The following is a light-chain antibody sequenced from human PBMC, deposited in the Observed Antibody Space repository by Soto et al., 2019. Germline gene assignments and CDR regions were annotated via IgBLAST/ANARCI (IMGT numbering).Light chain of an antibody. Sequence: QSALTQPASVSGSPGQSITISCTGTSSDVGGYNYVSWYQQHPGKAPKLMIYDVSNRPSGVSNRFSGSKSGNTASLTISGLQAEDEAAYYCRSYTSSSTLEVFGGGTKLTVL. CDR2: DVS. J-gene: IGLJ2*01. CDR1: SSDVGGYNY. CDR3: RSYTSSSTLEV. V-gene: IGLV2-14*01.